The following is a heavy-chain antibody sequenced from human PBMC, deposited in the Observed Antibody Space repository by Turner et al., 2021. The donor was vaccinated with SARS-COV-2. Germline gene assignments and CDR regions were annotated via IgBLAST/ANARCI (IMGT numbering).Heavy chain of an antibody. CDR3: SMGRDDLNMHV. V-gene: IGHV1-2*02. CDR1: GYNFSDHY. J-gene: IGHJ6*02. CDR2: LKPDNGDS. D-gene: IGHD1-1*01. Sequence: QLQLVQSGVEVKKPGASVKVSCRASGYNFSDHYIHWVRQAPGQGLEWMEWLKPDNGDSYQAQKFKGRITMTRDTSLNTAYMELITLRSDDTAEYDCSMGRDDLNMHVWGRGTMVIVSS.